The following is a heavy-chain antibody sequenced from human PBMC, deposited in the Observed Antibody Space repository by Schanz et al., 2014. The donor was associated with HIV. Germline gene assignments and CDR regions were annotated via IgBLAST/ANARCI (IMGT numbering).Heavy chain of an antibody. CDR1: GYTFTAYS. V-gene: IGHV1-2*02. Sequence: QVQLVQSGAEVKKPGASVKVSCKASGYTFTAYSIHWVRQAPGQGLEWMGWINPNSGGTNSAQKFQGRVTMSMDTSISTAYMEVSRLRSDDTAVYYCASAGFDDSSGYPDYWGQGTLVTVSS. CDR2: INPNSGGT. D-gene: IGHD3-22*01. CDR3: ASAGFDDSSGYPDY. J-gene: IGHJ4*02.